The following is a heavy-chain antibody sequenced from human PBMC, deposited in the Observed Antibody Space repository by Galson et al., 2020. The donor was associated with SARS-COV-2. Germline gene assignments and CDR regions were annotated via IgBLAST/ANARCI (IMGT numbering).Heavy chain of an antibody. V-gene: IGHV3-20*04. D-gene: IGHD2-15*01. CDR1: GFTFDDYG. CDR2: INWNGGST. Sequence: GGSLRLSCTASGFTFDDYGMSWVRQAPGKGLEWVSGINWNGGSTSYADSVKGRFTISRDNAENFLYLQISGLRAEDTAVYYCARRGVVVAFDYWGQGSLVTVSS. J-gene: IGHJ4*02. CDR3: ARRGVVVAFDY.